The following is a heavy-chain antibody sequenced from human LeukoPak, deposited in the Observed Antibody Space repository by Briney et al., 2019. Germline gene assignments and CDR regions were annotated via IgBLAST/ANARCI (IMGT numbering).Heavy chain of an antibody. D-gene: IGHD6-19*01. Sequence: PGGSLRLSCAASGFTFSTYWMTWVRQAPGKGLEWVANIKEDGSDKYYVDSVKGRFTISRDNAKNSLYLQMNNLRAEDTAVYYCARGPSPRRIAVAGHGTRGYFDYWGQGTLVTVSS. J-gene: IGHJ4*02. CDR1: GFTFSTYW. CDR3: ARGPSPRRIAVAGHGTRGYFDY. V-gene: IGHV3-7*01. CDR2: IKEDGSDK.